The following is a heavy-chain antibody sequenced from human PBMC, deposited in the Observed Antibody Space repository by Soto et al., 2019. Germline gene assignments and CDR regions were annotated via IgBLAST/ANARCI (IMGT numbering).Heavy chain of an antibody. J-gene: IGHJ6*03. CDR2: IYYSGST. CDR3: AREAVPAAPYMDV. V-gene: IGHV4-59*01. CDR1: GGSISSYY. D-gene: IGHD2-2*01. Sequence: ETLSLTCTVSGGSISSYYWSWIRQPPGKGLEWIGYIYYSGSTNYNPSLKSRVTISVDTSKNQFSLKLSSVTAADTAVYYCAREAVPAAPYMDVWGKGTTVTVSS.